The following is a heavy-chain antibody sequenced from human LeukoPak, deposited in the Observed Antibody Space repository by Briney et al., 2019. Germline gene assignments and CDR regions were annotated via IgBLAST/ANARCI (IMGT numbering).Heavy chain of an antibody. Sequence: SETLSLTCGVSGGSIDITNYWSWVRQAQGKGLEWIGEISHDGTTDYNPSMRSRVAMSLDRANNQFSLKLTSVTAADTAVYYCATGETGSTLRGYWGQRTRLTVSS. J-gene: IGHJ4*02. CDR2: ISHDGTT. CDR1: GGSIDITNY. CDR3: ATGETGSTLRGY. D-gene: IGHD1-1*01. V-gene: IGHV4-4*02.